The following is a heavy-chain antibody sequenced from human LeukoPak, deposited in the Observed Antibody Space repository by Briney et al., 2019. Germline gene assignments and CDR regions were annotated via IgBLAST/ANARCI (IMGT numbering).Heavy chain of an antibody. CDR3: ARGLDYYDSSGYSPSFDY. V-gene: IGHV4-59*08. CDR1: GGSISSYY. CDR2: IYYSGST. J-gene: IGHJ4*02. Sequence: SETLSLTCTVSGGSISSYYWSWIRQPPGKGLEWIGYIYYSGSTNYNPSLKSRVTISVDTSKNQFSLKLSSVTAADTAVYYCARGLDYYDSSGYSPSFDYWGQGTLVTVSS. D-gene: IGHD3-22*01.